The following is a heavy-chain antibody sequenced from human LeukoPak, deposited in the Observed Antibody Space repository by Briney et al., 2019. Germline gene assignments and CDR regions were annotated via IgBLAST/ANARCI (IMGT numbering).Heavy chain of an antibody. J-gene: IGHJ3*02. CDR3: ARDIPGYDAFDI. CDR1: GYTLTSYG. V-gene: IGHV1-69*05. CDR2: IIPIFDTP. D-gene: IGHD1-1*01. Sequence: GASVKVSCKASGYTLTSYGISWVRQAPGQGLEWMGGIIPIFDTPNYAQKFQGRVTITTDESTSTAYMELSSLRSEDTAVYYCARDIPGYDAFDIWGQGTVVTVSS.